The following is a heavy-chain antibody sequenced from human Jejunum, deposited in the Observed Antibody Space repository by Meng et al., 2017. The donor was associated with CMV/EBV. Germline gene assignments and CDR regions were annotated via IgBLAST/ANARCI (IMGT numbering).Heavy chain of an antibody. V-gene: IGHV4-38-2*02. J-gene: IGHJ4*02. CDR3: ARDATTRFDY. Sequence: TCTGSGYSISNGNYWGWIRQPPGKGLEWIGSIYRSGSTYYNPSLKSRVTISVDTSKNQFSLNLSSVTAADTAVYSCARDATTRFDYWGQGTPVTVSS. CDR1: GYSISNGNY. CDR2: IYRSGST. D-gene: IGHD4-11*01.